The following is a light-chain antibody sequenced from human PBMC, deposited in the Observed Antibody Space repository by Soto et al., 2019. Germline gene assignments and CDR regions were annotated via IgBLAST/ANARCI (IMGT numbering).Light chain of an antibody. J-gene: IGKJ1*01. V-gene: IGKV1-13*02. Sequence: IQLTQSPSSLSASVGDRVTITCRTSQGIRSALGWYQQKPGKAPKLLIYAASTLQSGVPSRFSGSGSGTDFTLTISCLQSEDFATYYCQQYYSYPWTFGQGTKVDIK. CDR3: QQYYSYPWT. CDR1: QGIRSA. CDR2: AAS.